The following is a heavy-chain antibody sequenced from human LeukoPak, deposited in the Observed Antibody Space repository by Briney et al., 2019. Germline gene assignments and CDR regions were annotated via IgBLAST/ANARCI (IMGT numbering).Heavy chain of an antibody. J-gene: IGHJ4*02. Sequence: GGSLRLSCAASGFTFSDYYMSWIRQAPGKGLEWASYISSSGSTIYYADSVKGRFTISRDNAKNSLYLQMNSLRAEDTAVYYCAAGYSSGWVDYWGQGTLVTVSP. D-gene: IGHD6-19*01. CDR3: AAGYSSGWVDY. V-gene: IGHV3-11*04. CDR2: ISSSGSTI. CDR1: GFTFSDYY.